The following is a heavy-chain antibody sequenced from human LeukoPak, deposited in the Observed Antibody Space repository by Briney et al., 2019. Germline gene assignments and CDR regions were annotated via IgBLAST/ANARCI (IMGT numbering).Heavy chain of an antibody. Sequence: SGTLSLTCAVSGGSISSSNWWSWVRQPPGKGLEWIGYIYYSGSTYYNPSLKSRLTISLDTSKNQFSLKLSSVTAADTAAYYCARELYDYVWGSYIDYWGQGTLVTVSS. D-gene: IGHD3-16*01. J-gene: IGHJ4*02. CDR2: IYYSGST. CDR3: ARELYDYVWGSYIDY. CDR1: GGSISSSNW. V-gene: IGHV4-4*02.